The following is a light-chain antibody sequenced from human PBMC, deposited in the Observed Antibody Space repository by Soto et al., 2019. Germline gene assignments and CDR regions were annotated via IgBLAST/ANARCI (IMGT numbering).Light chain of an antibody. CDR2: KTS. Sequence: DIQMTQSPSTLSASVRDRVTITCRASQSISNWLAWYQQKPGKAPKRLIYKTSNLDSGVPSRFSGSGSGTKFSLTISSLQPDDFATYYRQQYKSFSLTFGGGTRVEVK. CDR3: QQYKSFSLT. V-gene: IGKV1-5*03. J-gene: IGKJ4*01. CDR1: QSISNW.